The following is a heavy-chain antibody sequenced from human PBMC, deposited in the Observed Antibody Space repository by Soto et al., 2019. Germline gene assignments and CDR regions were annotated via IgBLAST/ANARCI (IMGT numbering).Heavy chain of an antibody. D-gene: IGHD3-10*01. CDR1: GGSVSSGSYY. J-gene: IGHJ5*02. CDR3: ARGYYGSGSYYNVDWFDP. Sequence: QVQLQESGPGLVKPSETLSLTCTVSGGSVSSGSYYWSWIRQPPGKGLEWIGYIYYRGSTNYNPSLKSLVTISVDTSKNQFSLKMSSVTAADTAVYYCARGYYGSGSYYNVDWFDPWGQGTLVTVSP. V-gene: IGHV4-61*01. CDR2: IYYRGST.